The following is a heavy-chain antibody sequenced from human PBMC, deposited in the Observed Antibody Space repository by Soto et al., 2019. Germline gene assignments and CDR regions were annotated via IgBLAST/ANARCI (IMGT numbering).Heavy chain of an antibody. V-gene: IGHV4-39*01. CDR2: IYYSGST. CDR1: GGSISSGSYY. J-gene: IGHJ5*02. D-gene: IGHD2-2*01. CDR3: ARHLSSNWFDP. Sequence: SETLSLTCTVSGGSISSGSYYWGWIRQPPGKGLEWIGSIYYSGSTNYNPSLKSRVTMSVDTSKNQFSLKLSSVTAADTAVYYCARHLSSNWFDPWGQGALVTVPQ.